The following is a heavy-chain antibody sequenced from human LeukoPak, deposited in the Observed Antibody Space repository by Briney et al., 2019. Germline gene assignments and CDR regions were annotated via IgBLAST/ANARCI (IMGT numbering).Heavy chain of an antibody. CDR3: ARENFWLPKYYYGMDV. D-gene: IGHD3-3*01. CDR2: IYYTGSS. V-gene: IGHV4-59*12. CDR1: GGSISIYY. J-gene: IGHJ6*02. Sequence: PSETLSLTCTVSGGSISIYYWNWIRQPPGKGLEWVGYIYYTGSSSYNPSLKSRVTISVDTSKNQFSLKLSSVTAADTAVYYCARENFWLPKYYYGMDVWGQGTTVTVSS.